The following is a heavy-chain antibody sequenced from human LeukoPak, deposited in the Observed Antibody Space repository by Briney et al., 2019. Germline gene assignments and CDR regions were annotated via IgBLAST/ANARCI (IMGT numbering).Heavy chain of an antibody. D-gene: IGHD6-13*01. CDR2: INTSGST. V-gene: IGHV4-61*02. CDR3: ARGRWAYSSSWYFDY. J-gene: IGHJ4*02. CDR1: GGSITSGTYY. Sequence: SQTLSLTCSVSGGSITSGTYYWSWIRQPAGEGLEWIGRINTSGSTNYNPSLKSRVTISVDTSKNQFSLKLSSVTAADTAVYYCARGRWAYSSSWYFDYWGQGTLVTVSS.